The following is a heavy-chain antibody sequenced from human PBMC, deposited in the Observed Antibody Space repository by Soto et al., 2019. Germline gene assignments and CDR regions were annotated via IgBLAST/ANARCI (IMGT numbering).Heavy chain of an antibody. Sequence: QVQLVESGGGVVQPGRSLSLSCAASVFTFSDYPMHWVRQAPGKGLEWVAVISYDGRVKYYVDSVKGRFTISRDDSKNTLYLQMNSLRVDDTAVYYCARDFIVGAPDYFDYWGQGTLVTIST. J-gene: IGHJ4*02. V-gene: IGHV3-30*04. CDR2: ISYDGRVK. D-gene: IGHD1-26*01. CDR3: ARDFIVGAPDYFDY. CDR1: VFTFSDYP.